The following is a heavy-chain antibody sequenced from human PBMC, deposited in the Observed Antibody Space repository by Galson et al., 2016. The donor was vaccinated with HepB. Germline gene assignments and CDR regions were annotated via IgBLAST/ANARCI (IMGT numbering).Heavy chain of an antibody. Sequence: SVKVSCKAPGGIFSSYAFSWVRQAPGQGLEWIGGIIPIFGTPKYAQKFQGRVTITADESTSTVYMELTTLTSEDTAVYFCARPEAGSYYTAPRDYWGLGTLVTVSS. CDR1: GGIFSSYA. D-gene: IGHD3-10*01. CDR2: IIPIFGTP. J-gene: IGHJ4*02. CDR3: ARPEAGSYYTAPRDY. V-gene: IGHV1-69*13.